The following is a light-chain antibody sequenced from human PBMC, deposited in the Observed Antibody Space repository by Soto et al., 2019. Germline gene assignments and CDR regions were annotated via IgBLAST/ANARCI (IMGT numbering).Light chain of an antibody. J-gene: IGKJ5*01. V-gene: IGKV3-20*01. CDR2: GAS. Sequence: EIVLTQSPGTMSWSPVARASLSCRVSQSVSSSYLAWYQQKPGQAPRLLIYGASSRPTGIPDRFSGSGSGTDFTLTISRLEPEDFAVYYCQQYGSSSTFCQGTRLEI. CDR1: QSVSSSY. CDR3: QQYGSSST.